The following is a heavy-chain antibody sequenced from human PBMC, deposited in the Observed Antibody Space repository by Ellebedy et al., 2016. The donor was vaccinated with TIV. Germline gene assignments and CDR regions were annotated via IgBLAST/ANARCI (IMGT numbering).Heavy chain of an antibody. CDR1: GGSISSSSYY. V-gene: IGHV4-39*02. D-gene: IGHD3-10*01. J-gene: IGHJ5*02. CDR2: IYYSGST. CDR3: ARDSGFPTTRWFDP. Sequence: SETLSLTXTVSGGSISSSSYYWGWIRQPPGKGLEWIGSIYYSGSTYYNPSLKSRVTISVDTSKNQFSLKLSSVTAADTAVYYCARDSGFPTTRWFDPWGQGTLVTVSS.